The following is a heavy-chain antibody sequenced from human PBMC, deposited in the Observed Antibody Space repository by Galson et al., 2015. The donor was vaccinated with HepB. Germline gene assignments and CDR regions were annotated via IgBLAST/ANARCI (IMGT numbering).Heavy chain of an antibody. CDR1: GFTFSSYA. Sequence: SLRLSCAASGFTFSSYAMSWVRQAPGKGLEWVSAISGSGGSTYYADSVKGRFTISRDNSKNTLYLQMNSLRAEDTAVYYCAKVMAELGGGFDYWGQGTLVTVSS. J-gene: IGHJ4*02. V-gene: IGHV3-23*01. CDR2: ISGSGGST. CDR3: AKVMAELGGGFDY. D-gene: IGHD7-27*01.